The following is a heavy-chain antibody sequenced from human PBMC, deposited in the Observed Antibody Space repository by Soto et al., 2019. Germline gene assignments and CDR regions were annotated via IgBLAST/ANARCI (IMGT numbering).Heavy chain of an antibody. J-gene: IGHJ6*03. V-gene: IGHV5-51*01. Sequence: PGESLKISCKGSGYSFTSYWIGWVRQMPWKGLEWMGIIYPGDSDTRYSPSFQGQVTISADKSISTAYLQWSSLKASDTAMYYCARQARPLGEPYDYIWGSYRRDYYYYYYMDVWGKGTTVTVSS. CDR2: IYPGDSDT. D-gene: IGHD3-16*02. CDR1: GYSFTSYW. CDR3: ARQARPLGEPYDYIWGSYRRDYYYYYYMDV.